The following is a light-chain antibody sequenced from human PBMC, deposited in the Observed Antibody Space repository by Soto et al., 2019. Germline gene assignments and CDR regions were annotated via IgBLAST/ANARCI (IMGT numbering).Light chain of an antibody. V-gene: IGKV3-20*01. CDR1: ESVSSNY. CDR2: TAS. J-gene: IGKJ1*01. Sequence: EIVLTQSPGTLSSSPGERATLSCRASESVSSNYLAWYQQRPGQAPRLLIYTASNRARGIPDRFGGSGSGTDVTLTVSRREPEDVAVYYCQQYVSAPWTFGQGTKV. CDR3: QQYVSAPWT.